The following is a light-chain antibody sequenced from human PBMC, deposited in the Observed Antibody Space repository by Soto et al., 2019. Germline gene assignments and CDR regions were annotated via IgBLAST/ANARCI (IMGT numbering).Light chain of an antibody. CDR3: QQLNTFPRT. V-gene: IGKV1-9*01. CDR2: GAY. J-gene: IGKJ3*01. CDR1: QSISTY. Sequence: DIQMTQSPSSLSASLGDRVTVTCRASQSISTYLNWFQQRPGKAPKLLIYGAYTLQDGVPSRFSGSGSETEFTLTISSLQPEDFATYYCQQLNTFPRTFGPGTKVDIK.